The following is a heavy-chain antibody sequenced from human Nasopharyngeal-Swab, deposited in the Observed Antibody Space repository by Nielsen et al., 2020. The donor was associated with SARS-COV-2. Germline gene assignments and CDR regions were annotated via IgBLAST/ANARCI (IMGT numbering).Heavy chain of an antibody. Sequence: GGSLRLSCAASGFTFNNYAMSWVRQAPGKGLEWVSIIGGSGGSTDYADSVKGRFTISRDNSKNTLYLQMNSLRAEDTAIYYCAKGPVAGFDNWGQGTLVTVSS. D-gene: IGHD6-19*01. J-gene: IGHJ4*02. CDR3: AKGPVAGFDN. CDR2: IGGSGGST. V-gene: IGHV3-23*01. CDR1: GFTFNNYA.